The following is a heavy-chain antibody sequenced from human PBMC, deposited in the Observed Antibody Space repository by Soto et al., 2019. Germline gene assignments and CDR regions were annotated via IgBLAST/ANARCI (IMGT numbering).Heavy chain of an antibody. D-gene: IGHD3-10*01. CDR2: INHSGST. CDR3: ARVGPTYYYGSGRRRYYYYGMDV. CDR1: GGSVNNKTYY. J-gene: IGHJ6*02. V-gene: IGHV4-34*01. Sequence: PSETLSLTCSVSGGSVNNKTYYWSWIRQPPGKGLEWIGEINHSGSTNYNPSLKSRVTISVDTSKNQFSLKLSSVTAADTAGYYCARVGPTYYYGSGRRRYYYYGMDVWGQGTTVTVSS.